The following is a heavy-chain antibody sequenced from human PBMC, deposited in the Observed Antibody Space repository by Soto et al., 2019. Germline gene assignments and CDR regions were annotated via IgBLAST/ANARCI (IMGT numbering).Heavy chain of an antibody. CDR3: ARAMGGYGYFDY. CDR2: MWCDGSNK. CDR1: GFTFSSYG. D-gene: IGHD2-15*01. V-gene: IGHV3-33*01. J-gene: IGHJ4*02. Sequence: QVQLVESGGGVVQPGRSLRLSCAASGFTFSSYGMHWVRQAPGKGLEWVAVMWCDGSNKYYADSVKGRFTISRDNSKNTLYLQMNSLRAEDTAVYYCARAMGGYGYFDYWGQGTLVTVSS.